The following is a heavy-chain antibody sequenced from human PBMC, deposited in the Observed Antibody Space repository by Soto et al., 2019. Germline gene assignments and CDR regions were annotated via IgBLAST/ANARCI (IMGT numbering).Heavy chain of an antibody. V-gene: IGHV3-23*01. D-gene: IGHD6-13*01. CDR1: GFTFSSYA. Sequence: GGSVRLSCAASGFTFSSYAMSWVRQAPGKGLEWVSAISGSGGSTYYADSVKGRFTISRDNSKNTLYLQMNSLRAEDTAVYYCAKVAAAGISYYYGMDVWGQGTTVTVSS. J-gene: IGHJ6*02. CDR2: ISGSGGST. CDR3: AKVAAAGISYYYGMDV.